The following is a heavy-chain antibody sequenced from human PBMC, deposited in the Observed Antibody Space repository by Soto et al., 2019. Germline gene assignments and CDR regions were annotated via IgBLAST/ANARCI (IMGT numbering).Heavy chain of an antibody. CDR3: AKSSVAGSSFFDY. CDR1: GYTFIDFG. CDR2: ISGKNGNT. D-gene: IGHD6-19*01. Sequence: QVLLVQSGAEVKKPGASVKVSCKTSGYTFIDFGITWVRQAPGQDLEWMGWISGKNGNTKYAQTFKGRVTMTTDTSTSTAFMELMSLRSDDTAIYYCAKSSVAGSSFFDYWGQGSQVIVSS. V-gene: IGHV1-18*01. J-gene: IGHJ4*02.